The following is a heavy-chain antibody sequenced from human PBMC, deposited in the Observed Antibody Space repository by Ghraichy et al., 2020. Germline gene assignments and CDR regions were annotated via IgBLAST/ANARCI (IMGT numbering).Heavy chain of an antibody. V-gene: IGHV3-9*01. CDR1: GFTFDDYA. J-gene: IGHJ4*02. D-gene: IGHD6-13*01. CDR3: AKGPGIAAALDY. Sequence: SLRLSCAASGFTFDDYAMHWVRQAPGKGLEWVSGISWNSGSIGYADSVKGRFTISRDNAKNSLYLQMNSLRAEDTALYYCAKGPGIAAALDYWGQGTLVTVSS. CDR2: ISWNSGSI.